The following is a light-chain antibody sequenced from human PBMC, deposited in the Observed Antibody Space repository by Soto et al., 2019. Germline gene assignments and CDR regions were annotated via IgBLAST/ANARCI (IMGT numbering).Light chain of an antibody. Sequence: EIVLTQSPATLPLSPGERATLSCSVSQSVRNYLAWYQQKPGQAPRLLIYDASNRATDIPARFSGSGSGADFTLTISSLEPEDFAVYYCQQRSNWPPFTFGQGTRLEIK. V-gene: IGKV3-11*01. CDR3: QQRSNWPPFT. CDR1: QSVRNY. J-gene: IGKJ5*01. CDR2: DAS.